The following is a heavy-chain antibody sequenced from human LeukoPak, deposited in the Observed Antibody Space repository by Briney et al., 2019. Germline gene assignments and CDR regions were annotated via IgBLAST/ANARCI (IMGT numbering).Heavy chain of an antibody. J-gene: IGHJ4*02. CDR2: IVSDGSTT. Sequence: GGSLRLSCAASGFTFSTYWMHWVRQAPGKGLVWVSRIVSDGSTTTYADSVKGRFAISRDNAKNTLYLQMNSLRAEDTAVYYCGRDSRYSIDSWGQGTLVTVSS. D-gene: IGHD1-14*01. V-gene: IGHV3-74*01. CDR3: GRDSRYSIDS. CDR1: GFTFSTYW.